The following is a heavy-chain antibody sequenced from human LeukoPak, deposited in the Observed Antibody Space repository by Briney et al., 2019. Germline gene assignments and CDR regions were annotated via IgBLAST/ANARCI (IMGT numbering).Heavy chain of an antibody. CDR3: ARGDVDTAMVTLFV. V-gene: IGHV4-34*01. CDR1: GGSFSGYY. D-gene: IGHD5-18*01. J-gene: IGHJ4*02. CDR2: INHSGST. Sequence: PSETLSLTCAVYGGSFSGYYWSWIRQPPGKGLEWIGEINHSGSTNYNPSLKSRVTIPVDTSKNQFSLKLSSVTAADTAVYYCARGDVDTAMVTLFVWGQGTLVTVSS.